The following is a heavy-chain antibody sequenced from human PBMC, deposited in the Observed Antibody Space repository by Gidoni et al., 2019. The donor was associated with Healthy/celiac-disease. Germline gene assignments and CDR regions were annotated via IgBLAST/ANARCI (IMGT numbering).Heavy chain of an antibody. CDR2: ISGSGGST. D-gene: IGHD5-12*01. Sequence: EVQLLESGGGWVQPGGSLRLSCAAAGITVSSYAMSWVRQAPGKGLEWVSAISGSGGSTYYAASVKGRFTISRDNSKTTLYLQMNSLRAEDTAVYYCAKDLGYSGYDSRFDYWGQGTLVTVSS. CDR3: AKDLGYSGYDSRFDY. V-gene: IGHV3-23*01. CDR1: GITVSSYA. J-gene: IGHJ4*02.